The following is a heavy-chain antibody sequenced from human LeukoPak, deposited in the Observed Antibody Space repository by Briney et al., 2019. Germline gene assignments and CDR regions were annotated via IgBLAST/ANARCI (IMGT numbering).Heavy chain of an antibody. J-gene: IGHJ4*02. CDR1: GGSISSYY. V-gene: IGHV4-59*08. CDR3: ARHSDYYGSGSYYRLDY. CDR2: FYYRGST. Sequence: SETLSLTCTVSGGSISSYYWSWIRQPPGKGVEWIGYFYYRGSTNYNPSLKSRVTISVDTSKNQFSLKLSSVTAADTAVYYCARHSDYYGSGSYYRLDYWGQGTLVTVSS. D-gene: IGHD3-10*01.